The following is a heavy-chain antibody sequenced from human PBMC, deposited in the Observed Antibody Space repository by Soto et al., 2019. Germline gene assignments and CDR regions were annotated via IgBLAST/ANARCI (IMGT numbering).Heavy chain of an antibody. J-gene: IGHJ6*02. V-gene: IGHV4-59*01. D-gene: IGHD6-19*01. CDR2: IYYSGST. CDR3: ARDLSSGWYYYGMDV. Sequence: SETLSLTCTVSGGSISSYYWSWIRQPPGKGLEWIGYIYYSGSTNYNPSLKVRVTISVDTSKNQFSLKLSSVTAADTAVYYCARDLSSGWYYYGMDVWGQGTTVTV. CDR1: GGSISSYY.